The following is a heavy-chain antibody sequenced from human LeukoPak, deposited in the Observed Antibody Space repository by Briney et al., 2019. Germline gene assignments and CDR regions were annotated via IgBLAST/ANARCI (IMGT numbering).Heavy chain of an antibody. Sequence: PSETLSLTCTVSGGSLSSYYWSWIRQPPGKGLEWIGYIYYSGSTNYNPSLKSRVIISVDTSKNQFSLKLSSVTAADTAVYYCARARTTGTTVFDYWGQGTLVIVSS. CDR2: IYYSGST. J-gene: IGHJ4*02. V-gene: IGHV4-59*01. CDR1: GGSLSSYY. D-gene: IGHD1-1*01. CDR3: ARARTTGTTVFDY.